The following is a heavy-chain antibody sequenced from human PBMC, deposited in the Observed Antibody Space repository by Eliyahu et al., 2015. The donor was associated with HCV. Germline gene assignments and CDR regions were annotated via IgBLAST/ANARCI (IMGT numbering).Heavy chain of an antibody. Sequence: EVQLVESGGGLVQPGDSLRLSCAASGFTVSHNYMSWVRQAPGKGLEWVSGCFWRWWPFLRGPREGRFTISRDNSKNTLYLQMNSLRAEDTAVYYCARGVDSAMVFDYWGQGTLVTVSS. CDR3: ARGVDSAMVFDY. J-gene: IGHJ4*02. V-gene: IGHV3-66*02. CDR2: FWRWWP. D-gene: IGHD5-18*01. CDR1: GFTVSHNY.